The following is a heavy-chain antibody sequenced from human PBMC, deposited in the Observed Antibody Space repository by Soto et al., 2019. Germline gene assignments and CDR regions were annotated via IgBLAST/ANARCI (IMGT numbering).Heavy chain of an antibody. Sequence: SETLSLTCTVSGGSISSYYWSWIRQPPGKGLEWIGYIYYSGSTNYNPSLKSRVTISVDTSKNQFSLKLSSVTAADTAVYYCARLSTADDFGVVIIFDYWGQGTLVTVSS. CDR3: ARLSTADDFGVVIIFDY. J-gene: IGHJ4*02. V-gene: IGHV4-59*08. CDR1: GGSISSYY. CDR2: IYYSGST. D-gene: IGHD3-3*01.